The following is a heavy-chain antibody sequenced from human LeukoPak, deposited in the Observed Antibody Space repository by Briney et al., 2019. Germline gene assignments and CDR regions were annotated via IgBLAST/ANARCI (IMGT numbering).Heavy chain of an antibody. CDR3: ARRYYDLWSGNHWYFDL. CDR2: IYTSGST. Sequence: SETLSLTCTVSGGSISSYYWSWIRQPAGKGLEWIGRIYTSGSTNYNPSLKSRVTMSVDTSKNQFSLKLSSVTAADTAVYYCARRYYDLWSGNHWYFDLWGRGTLVTVST. V-gene: IGHV4-4*07. D-gene: IGHD3-3*01. CDR1: GGSISSYY. J-gene: IGHJ2*01.